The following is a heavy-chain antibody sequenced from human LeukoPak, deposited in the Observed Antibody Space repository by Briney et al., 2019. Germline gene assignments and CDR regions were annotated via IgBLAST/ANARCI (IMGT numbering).Heavy chain of an antibody. CDR2: IKQDGSEK. CDR3: ARGGYSYGGY. D-gene: IGHD5-18*01. CDR1: GFTFSRYW. V-gene: IGHV3-7*01. Sequence: GGSLRLSCAASGFTFSRYWMSWVRQAPGKGLEWVANIKQDGSEKYYVDSVKGRFTISRDNAKNSLYLQMNSLRAEDTAVYYCARGGYSYGGYWGQGTLVTVSS. J-gene: IGHJ4*02.